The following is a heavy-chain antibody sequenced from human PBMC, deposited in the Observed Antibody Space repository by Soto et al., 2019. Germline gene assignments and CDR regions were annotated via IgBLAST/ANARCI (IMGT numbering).Heavy chain of an antibody. Sequence: GSLRLSCAASGFTFSSYAMSWVRPAPGKGLEWVSAISGSGGSTYYADSVKGRFTISRDNSKNTLYLQMNSLRAEDTAVYYCAKDQSITMIVVVITSLDYWGQGTLVTVSS. CDR2: ISGSGGST. CDR1: GFTFSSYA. CDR3: AKDQSITMIVVVITSLDY. J-gene: IGHJ4*02. D-gene: IGHD3-22*01. V-gene: IGHV3-23*01.